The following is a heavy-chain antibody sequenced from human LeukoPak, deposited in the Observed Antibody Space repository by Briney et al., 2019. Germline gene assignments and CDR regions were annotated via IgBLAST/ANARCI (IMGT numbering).Heavy chain of an antibody. Sequence: GGSLRLSCAASGFTFSSYGMSWVRQAPGKGLEWVSAISGSGGSTYYADSVKGRFTISRDNSKNTLYLQMNSLRAEDTAVYYCAKDRARSSRYSDYWGQGTLVTVSS. J-gene: IGHJ4*02. CDR1: GFTFSSYG. CDR3: AKDRARSSRYSDY. CDR2: ISGSGGST. D-gene: IGHD3-22*01. V-gene: IGHV3-23*01.